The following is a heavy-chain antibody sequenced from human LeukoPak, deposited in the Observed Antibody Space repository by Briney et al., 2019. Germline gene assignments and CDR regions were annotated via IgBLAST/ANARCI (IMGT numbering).Heavy chain of an antibody. J-gene: IGHJ4*02. V-gene: IGHV3-11*01. D-gene: IGHD3-10*01. CDR2: ISPGSSTI. CDR1: GFTFSDYY. CDR3: ARDGSYSGSGSPSYY. Sequence: GGSLRLSCAASGFTFSDYYMSWIRQAPGKGLEWVSYISPGSSTISYADSVKGRFTISRDNAKNSLYLQMNSLRPEDAAVYYCARDGSYSGSGSPSYYWGQGTLVTVSS.